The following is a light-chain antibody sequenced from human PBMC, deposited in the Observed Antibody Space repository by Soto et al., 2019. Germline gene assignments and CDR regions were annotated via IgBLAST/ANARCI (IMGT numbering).Light chain of an antibody. CDR1: QSVSTF. Sequence: EIVLTQSPGTLSLSPGERATLSCRASQSVSTFLAWYPHKPGQAPRLLIYDASNRATGIPARFSGSGSGTDFTLNISSLEPEDSAFYYCQQRSNCWTFGQGTKVDIK. J-gene: IGKJ1*01. CDR2: DAS. V-gene: IGKV3-11*01. CDR3: QQRSNCWT.